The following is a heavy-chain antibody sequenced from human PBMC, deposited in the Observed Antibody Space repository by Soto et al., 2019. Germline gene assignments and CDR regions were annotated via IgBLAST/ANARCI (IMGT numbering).Heavy chain of an antibody. CDR2: ISSSSSYI. CDR3: ARDLYYYDSSGYPRFDY. V-gene: IGHV3-21*01. CDR1: GFTFSSYS. J-gene: IGHJ4*02. Sequence: GSLRLSCAASGFTFSSYSMNWVRQAPGKGLEWVSSISSSSSYIYYADSVKGRFTISRDNAKNSLYLQMNSLRAEDTAVYYCARDLYYYDSSGYPRFDYWGQGTLVTVSS. D-gene: IGHD3-22*01.